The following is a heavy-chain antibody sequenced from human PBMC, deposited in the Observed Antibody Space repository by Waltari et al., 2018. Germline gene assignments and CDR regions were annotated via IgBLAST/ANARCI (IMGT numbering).Heavy chain of an antibody. D-gene: IGHD2-21*01. CDR3: ARALNGDCYACFDY. CDR1: GFRYSSHW. V-gene: IGHV3-7*01. Sequence: EVQLVDSGGGLVQPGGSLRLSCAASGFRYSSHWMSWVRQAPGKGVEWVANIKQDGSAKYYVDSVKGRFTISRDNAKNSLYLQMNSLRVEDTAVYYCARALNGDCYACFDYWGQGTVVTVSS. J-gene: IGHJ4*02. CDR2: IKQDGSAK.